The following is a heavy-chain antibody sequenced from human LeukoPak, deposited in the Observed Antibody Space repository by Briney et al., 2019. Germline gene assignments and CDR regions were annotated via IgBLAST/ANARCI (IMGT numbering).Heavy chain of an antibody. Sequence: SETLSLTCTVSGGSISSYYWSWIRQPAGKGLEWIGRIYTSGSTNYNPSLKSRVTMSVDTSKNQFSLKLSSVTAADTAVYYCARDQAKFYYYYMDVWGKGATVTVSS. V-gene: IGHV4-4*07. CDR1: GGSISSYY. J-gene: IGHJ6*03. CDR2: IYTSGST. CDR3: ARDQAKFYYYYMDV.